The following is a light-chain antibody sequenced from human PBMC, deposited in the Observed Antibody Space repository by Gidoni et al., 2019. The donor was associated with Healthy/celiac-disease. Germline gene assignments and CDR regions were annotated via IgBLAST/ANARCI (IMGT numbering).Light chain of an antibody. CDR2: GNS. CDR3: QSYDSSLSGWGV. CDR1: SSNIVAGYD. Sequence: QSVLTQPPSVSGAPGQRVTISCTGSSSNIVAGYDVHWYQQLPGTAPKLLIYGNSNRPSGVPDRFSGSKSGTSASLAITGLQAEDEADYYCQSYDSSLSGWGVYGGGTKLTVL. J-gene: IGLJ3*02. V-gene: IGLV1-40*01.